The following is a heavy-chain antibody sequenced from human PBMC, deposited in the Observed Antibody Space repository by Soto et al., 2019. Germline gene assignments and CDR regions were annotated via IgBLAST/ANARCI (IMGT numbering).Heavy chain of an antibody. D-gene: IGHD2-2*01. V-gene: IGHV3-48*01. J-gene: IGHJ6*02. Sequence: GGSLRLSCAASGFTFGLYSMGWVRQAPGKRLQWISYISSSSDTMYYADSVKGRFTISRDNSKNTLYLQMNSLRAEDTAVYYCAKDLRTLVLVPAGGYGMDVWGQGTTVTVSS. CDR2: ISSSSDTM. CDR3: AKDLRTLVLVPAGGYGMDV. CDR1: GFTFGLYS.